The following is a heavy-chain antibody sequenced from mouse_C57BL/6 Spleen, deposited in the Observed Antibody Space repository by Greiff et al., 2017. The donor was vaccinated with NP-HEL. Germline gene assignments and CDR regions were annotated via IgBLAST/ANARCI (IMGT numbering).Heavy chain of an antibody. CDR2: ISSGSSTI. Sequence: EVKLVESGGGLVKPGGSLKLSCAASGFTFSDYGMHWVRQAPEKGLEWVAYISSGSSTIYYADTVKGRFTISRDNAKNTLFLQMTSLRSEDAAMYYCARPGRGRSYAMDYWGQGTSVTVSS. D-gene: IGHD1-1*01. CDR3: ARPGRGRSYAMDY. V-gene: IGHV5-17*01. CDR1: GFTFSDYG. J-gene: IGHJ4*01.